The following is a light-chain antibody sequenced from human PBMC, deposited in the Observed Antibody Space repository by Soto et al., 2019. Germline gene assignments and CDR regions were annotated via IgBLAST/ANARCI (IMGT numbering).Light chain of an antibody. J-gene: IGLJ1*01. V-gene: IGLV2-18*02. CDR3: SSYTGSSTWV. Sequence: QSVLTQPPSVSGSPGQSVTISCAGTSSDVGGYNRVSWYQQPPGTAPKLVISEVSNRPSGVHDRFSGSKSANTASLTISGLQAEDEADYYCSSYTGSSTWVFGTGTKLTVI. CDR1: SSDVGGYNR. CDR2: EVS.